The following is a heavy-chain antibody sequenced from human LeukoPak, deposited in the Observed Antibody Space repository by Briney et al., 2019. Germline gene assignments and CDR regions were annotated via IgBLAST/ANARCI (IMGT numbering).Heavy chain of an antibody. J-gene: IGHJ6*03. CDR3: ARGTSCYTCGYYYYMDV. Sequence: PGGSLRLSCAASGFTFSSYSMNWVRQAPGKGLEWVSSISSSSSYIYYADSVKGRFTISRDNAKNSLYLQMNSLRAEDTAVYYCARGTSCYTCGYYYYMDVWGKGTTVTVSS. CDR1: GFTFSSYS. CDR2: ISSSSSYI. V-gene: IGHV3-21*01. D-gene: IGHD2-2*02.